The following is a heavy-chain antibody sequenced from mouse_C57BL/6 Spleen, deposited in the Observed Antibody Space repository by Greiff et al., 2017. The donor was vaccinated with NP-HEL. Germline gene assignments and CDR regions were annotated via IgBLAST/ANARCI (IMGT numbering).Heavy chain of an antibody. V-gene: IGHV1-18*01. J-gene: IGHJ4*01. CDR1: GYTFTDYN. CDR3: ARRRGRGYAMDY. Sequence: EVQLVESGPELVKPGASVKIPCKASGYTFTDYNMDWVKQSHGKSLEWIGDINPNNGGTIYNQKFKGKATLTVDKSSSTAYMELRSLTSEDTAVYYCARRRGRGYAMDYWGQGTSVTVSS. D-gene: IGHD3-3*01. CDR2: INPNNGGT.